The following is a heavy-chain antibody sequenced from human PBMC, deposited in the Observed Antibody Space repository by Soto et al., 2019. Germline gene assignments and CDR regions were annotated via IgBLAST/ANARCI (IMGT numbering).Heavy chain of an antibody. J-gene: IGHJ5*02. CDR2: INPDGGGT. CDR3: SRSSGGNFRMIIEGTNWFAP. Sequence: ASVKVSCKAPRDTFTSYYINWVRQAPGKGLEWMGVINPDGGGTAYAQKFKGRVTMTRDTSASTVYMEVRSLTSEDTATYYCSRSSGGNFRMIIEGTNWFAPWGQGTLVTVSS. CDR1: RDTFTSYY. D-gene: IGHD1-26*01. V-gene: IGHV1-46*01.